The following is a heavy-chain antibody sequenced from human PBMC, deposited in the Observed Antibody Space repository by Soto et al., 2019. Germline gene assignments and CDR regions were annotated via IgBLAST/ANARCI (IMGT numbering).Heavy chain of an antibody. Sequence: QVQLVESGGGVVQPGRSLRLSCAASGFTFSSYGMHWVRQAPGKGLEWVAVISYDGSNKYYADSVKGRFTISRDNSKNTLYLQMNSLRAEDTGVYYCAKDYRYYYYMDVWGKGTTVTVSS. J-gene: IGHJ6*03. CDR3: AKDYRYYYYMDV. CDR1: GFTFSSYG. CDR2: ISYDGSNK. V-gene: IGHV3-30*18.